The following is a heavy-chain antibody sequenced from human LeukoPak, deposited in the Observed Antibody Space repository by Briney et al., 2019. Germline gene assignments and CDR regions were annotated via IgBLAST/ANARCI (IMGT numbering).Heavy chain of an antibody. CDR3: TRDPHALDY. V-gene: IGHV3-48*01. CDR1: GFTFSSYS. Sequence: GGSLRLSCAASGFTFSSYSMNWVRQAPGKGLEWVSYITSSSSTLYYADSVKGRFTISRDNVENSLHLQMNSLRAEDTAMYYCTRDPHALDYWGQGTLVTVSS. J-gene: IGHJ4*02. CDR2: ITSSSSTL.